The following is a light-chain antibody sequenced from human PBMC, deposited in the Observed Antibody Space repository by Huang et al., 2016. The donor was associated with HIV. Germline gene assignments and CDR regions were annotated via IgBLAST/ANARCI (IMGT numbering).Light chain of an antibody. CDR1: QHISNY. CDR2: AES. J-gene: IGKJ2*01. CDR3: QQSFSTPYT. Sequence: DIQMTQSPSSLSASVGDRVTITCRASQHISNYLNWYQLKPGKAPRVLIYAESTLQSGGPSRFSGSGSGTDFTLTISSLQPEDFATYYCQQSFSTPYTFGPGTNLEIK. V-gene: IGKV1-39*01.